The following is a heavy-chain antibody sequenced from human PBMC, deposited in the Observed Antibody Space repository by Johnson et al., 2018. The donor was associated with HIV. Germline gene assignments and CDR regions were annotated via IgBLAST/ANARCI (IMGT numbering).Heavy chain of an antibody. Sequence: VQLVESGGGLVQPGGSLRLSCAASEFTFSNYDMHWVRQATGKGLEWVSAIGSAGDTYYPGSVKGRFTISRENAKNSLYLQMNSLTAGDTAVYYCARGYYYGSGSYYNSGAFDIWGQGTMVTVSS. CDR1: EFTFSNYD. V-gene: IGHV3-13*01. D-gene: IGHD3-10*01. CDR2: IGSAGDT. J-gene: IGHJ3*02. CDR3: ARGYYYGSGSYYNSGAFDI.